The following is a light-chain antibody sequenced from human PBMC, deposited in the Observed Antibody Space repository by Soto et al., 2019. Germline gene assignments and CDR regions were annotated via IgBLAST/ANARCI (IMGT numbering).Light chain of an antibody. J-gene: IGKJ2*01. Sequence: EMSMTQSLATLSLSPGERSTVWSTASQSVSSNLAWYQQKPGQAPRLLIYGASTRATGIPARFSGSGSGTEFTLTISSLQSEDFAVYYCQQYDIWPPYTFGQGTKVDNK. CDR3: QQYDIWPPYT. V-gene: IGKV3-15*01. CDR1: QSVSSN. CDR2: GAS.